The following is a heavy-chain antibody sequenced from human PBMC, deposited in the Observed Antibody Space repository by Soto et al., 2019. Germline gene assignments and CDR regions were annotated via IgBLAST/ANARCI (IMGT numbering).Heavy chain of an antibody. D-gene: IGHD2-15*01. J-gene: IGHJ6*02. V-gene: IGHV4-34*01. CDR3: ARGPRGCSGGSCYHKYYYGMDV. CDR1: GGSFSGYY. CDR2: INHSGST. Sequence: QVQLQQWGAGLLKPSETLSLTCAVYGGSFSGYYWSWIRQPPGKGLEWFGEINHSGSTNYNPSLKSRVTISVDTSKNQFSLKLSSVTAADTAVYYCARGPRGCSGGSCYHKYYYGMDVWGQGTTVTVSS.